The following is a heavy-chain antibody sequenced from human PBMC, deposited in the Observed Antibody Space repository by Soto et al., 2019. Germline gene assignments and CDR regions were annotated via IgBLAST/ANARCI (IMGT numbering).Heavy chain of an antibody. CDR1: GGTFSSYA. J-gene: IGHJ3*02. Sequence: QVQLVQSGAEVKKPGSSVKVSCKASGGTFSSYAISWVRRAPGQGLEWMGGIIPIFGTANYAQKFQGRVTITADESTSTAYMELSSLRSEDTAVYYCAEGHGVTMVRGVTGAFDIWGQGTMVTVSS. CDR2: IIPIFGTA. V-gene: IGHV1-69*01. D-gene: IGHD3-10*01. CDR3: AEGHGVTMVRGVTGAFDI.